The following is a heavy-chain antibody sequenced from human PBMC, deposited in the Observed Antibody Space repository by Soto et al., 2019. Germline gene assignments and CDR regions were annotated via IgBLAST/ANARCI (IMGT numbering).Heavy chain of an antibody. D-gene: IGHD2-21*01. CDR1: GGSISSYY. V-gene: IGHV4-59*01. CDR2: IYYSGST. Sequence: SEMLSLTCTVSGGSISSYYWSWIRQPPGKGLEWIGYIYYSGSTNYNPSLKSRVTISVDTSKNQFSLKVNSVTAADTAVYYCARRAVVAVTGSLDNWLDPWGQGILVTVSS. J-gene: IGHJ5*02. CDR3: ARRAVVAVTGSLDNWLDP.